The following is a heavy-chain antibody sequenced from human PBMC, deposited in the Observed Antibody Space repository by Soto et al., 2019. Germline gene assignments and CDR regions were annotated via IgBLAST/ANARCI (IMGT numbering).Heavy chain of an antibody. D-gene: IGHD2-15*01. CDR2: ISGSGGST. J-gene: IGHJ4*02. V-gene: IGHV3-23*01. CDR1: ALTFSRCA. CDR3: AKDRSRWHPQVEQSAY. Sequence: PGGSLRLSCAASALTFSRCAMSWVRQAPGKGLEWVSAISGSGGSTYYADSVKGRFTISRDNSKNTLYLQMNSLRAEDTAVYYCAKDRSRWHPQVEQSAYWGQGTLDTGSS.